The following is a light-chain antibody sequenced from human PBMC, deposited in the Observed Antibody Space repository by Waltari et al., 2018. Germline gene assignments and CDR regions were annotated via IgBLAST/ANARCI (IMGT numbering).Light chain of an antibody. Sequence: QSALTQPASVSGSPGPSITISCTGTSRDVGGYNYVSWYQQHPGKAPKLMIYDVSNRPSGVSNRFSGSKSDNTASLTISGLQAEDEADYYCSSYTSSSTWVFGRGTKLTVL. CDR1: SRDVGGYNY. J-gene: IGLJ3*02. CDR3: SSYTSSSTWV. V-gene: IGLV2-14*01. CDR2: DVS.